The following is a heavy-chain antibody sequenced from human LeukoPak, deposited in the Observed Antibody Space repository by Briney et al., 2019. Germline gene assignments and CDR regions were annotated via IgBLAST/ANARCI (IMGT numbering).Heavy chain of an antibody. CDR3: AKYQEASSRRFDY. CDR1: GFTFSSYS. Sequence: GGSLRLSCAASGFTFSSYSMNWVRQAPGKGLEWVSSISSSSSYIYYADSVKGRFTISRDNSRNTLYLQMRSLRAEDTAVYYCAKYQEASSRRFDYWGQGTLVTVSS. D-gene: IGHD6-6*01. J-gene: IGHJ4*02. CDR2: ISSSSSYI. V-gene: IGHV3-21*04.